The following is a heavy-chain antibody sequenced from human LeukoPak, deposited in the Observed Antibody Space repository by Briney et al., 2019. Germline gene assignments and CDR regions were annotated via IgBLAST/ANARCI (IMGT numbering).Heavy chain of an antibody. V-gene: IGHV1-2*02. D-gene: IGHD3-22*01. J-gene: IGHJ4*02. CDR2: INPNSGGT. CDR3: ARDYNSRTYYYDSSGYYIAIYY. Sequence: ASVKVSCKASGYTFTGYYMHWVRQAPGQGLEWMGWINPNSGGTNYAQKFQGRVTMTRDTSISTAYMELSRLRSDDTAVYYCARDYNSRTYYYDSSGYYIAIYYWGQGTLVTVSS. CDR1: GYTFTGYY.